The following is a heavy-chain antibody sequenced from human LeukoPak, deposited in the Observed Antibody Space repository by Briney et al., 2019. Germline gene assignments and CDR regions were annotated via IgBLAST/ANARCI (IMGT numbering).Heavy chain of an antibody. V-gene: IGHV7-4-1*02. Sequence: ASVKVSCKASGYTFTSYAMNWVRQAPGQGLEWMGWINTNTGNPTYAQGFTGRFVFSLDTSVSTAYLQISSLKAEDTAVYYCARVGYDILTGYYPFDYWGQGTLVTVSS. D-gene: IGHD3-9*01. CDR2: INTNTGNP. CDR1: GYTFTSYA. J-gene: IGHJ4*02. CDR3: ARVGYDILTGYYPFDY.